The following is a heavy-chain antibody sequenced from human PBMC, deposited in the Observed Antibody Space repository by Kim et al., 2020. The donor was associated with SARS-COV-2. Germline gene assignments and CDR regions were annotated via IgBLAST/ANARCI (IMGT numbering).Heavy chain of an antibody. D-gene: IGHD2-21*01. Sequence: FGGHTKYYVDSVKGRFTISRDNSNNTLYLQMNNLRAEDTAVYYCAKDGENWGQGTLVTVSS. V-gene: IGHV3-33*06. J-gene: IGHJ4*02. CDR2: FGGHTK. CDR3: AKDGEN.